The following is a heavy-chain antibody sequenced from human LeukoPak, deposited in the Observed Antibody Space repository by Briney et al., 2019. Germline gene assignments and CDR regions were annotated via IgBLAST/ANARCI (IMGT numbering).Heavy chain of an antibody. Sequence: ASVKVSCKVSGYTLTELSMHWVRQAPGKGLEWMGRFDPEDGETIYAQKFQGRVTVTADTSADTAYMELSSLRSEDTAVYYCATEGKMVRVLYTDYWGQGTLVTVSS. J-gene: IGHJ4*02. D-gene: IGHD3-10*01. V-gene: IGHV1-24*01. CDR1: GYTLTELS. CDR3: ATEGKMVRVLYTDY. CDR2: FDPEDGET.